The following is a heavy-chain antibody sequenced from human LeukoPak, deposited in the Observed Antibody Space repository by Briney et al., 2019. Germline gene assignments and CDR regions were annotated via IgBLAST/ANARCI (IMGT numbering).Heavy chain of an antibody. CDR2: ISAYNGNT. CDR3: ASGVAGYRGSLEY. J-gene: IGHJ4*02. D-gene: IGHD6-19*01. V-gene: IGHV1-18*01. CDR1: GYTFTSYG. Sequence: ASVKVSCKASGYTFTSYGISWVRPAPGQGLEWMGWISAYNGNTNYAQKFQGRVTMTTDTSTSTVYMELRSLISDDTAGYYCASGVAGYRGSLEYWGQGTLVSVSS.